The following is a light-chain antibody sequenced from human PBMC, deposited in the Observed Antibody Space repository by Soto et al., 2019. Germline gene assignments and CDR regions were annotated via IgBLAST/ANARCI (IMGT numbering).Light chain of an antibody. CDR3: QQYNNWPRT. V-gene: IGKV3-15*01. Sequence: IVLTQSPGTVSLSPMERATLSFMASQSVSSSYLAWYQQKPGQAPRLLIYGASTRATGIPARFSGSGSGTEFTLTISSLQSEDFAVYYCQQYNNWPRTFGQGSKVDI. CDR1: QSVSSSY. CDR2: GAS. J-gene: IGKJ1*01.